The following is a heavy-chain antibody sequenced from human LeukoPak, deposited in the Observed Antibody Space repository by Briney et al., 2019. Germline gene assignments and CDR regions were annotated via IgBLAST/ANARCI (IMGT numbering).Heavy chain of an antibody. V-gene: IGHV3-33*01. CDR2: IWYDGSNK. Sequence: GGSLRLSCAASGFTFSSYGMHWVRQAPGKGLEWVAVIWYDGSNKYYADSVKGRFTISRDNSKSTLYLQMNSLRAEDTAVYYCARESGSYYDPANFDYWGQGTLVTVSS. CDR1: GFTFSSYG. D-gene: IGHD1-26*01. J-gene: IGHJ4*02. CDR3: ARESGSYYDPANFDY.